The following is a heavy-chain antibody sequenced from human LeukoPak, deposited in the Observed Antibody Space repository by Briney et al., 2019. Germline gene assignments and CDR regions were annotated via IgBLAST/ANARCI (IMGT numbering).Heavy chain of an antibody. D-gene: IGHD6-19*01. J-gene: IGHJ4*02. Sequence: APVKVSCKASGYTFTSYGISWVRQAPGQGLEWMGWISAYNGNTNYAQKLQGRVTMTTDTPTSTAYMELRSLRSDDTAVYYCARDLGALAVAGSFDYWGQGTLVTVSS. CDR3: ARDLGALAVAGSFDY. V-gene: IGHV1-18*04. CDR1: GYTFTSYG. CDR2: ISAYNGNT.